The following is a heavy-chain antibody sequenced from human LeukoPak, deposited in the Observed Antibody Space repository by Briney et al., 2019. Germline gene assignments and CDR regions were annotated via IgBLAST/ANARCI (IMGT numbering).Heavy chain of an antibody. J-gene: IGHJ6*03. CDR2: TYYRSKWYN. D-gene: IGHD6-13*01. Sequence: SQTLSLTCAISGDSVSSNSAAWNWIRQSPSRGLEWLGRTYYRSKWYNDYAVSVKSRITINPDTSKNQFSLQLNSVTPGDTAVYYCARAPYSRLYYYYYMDVWGKGTTVTVSS. CDR3: ARAPYSRLYYYYYMDV. CDR1: GDSVSSNSAA. V-gene: IGHV6-1*01.